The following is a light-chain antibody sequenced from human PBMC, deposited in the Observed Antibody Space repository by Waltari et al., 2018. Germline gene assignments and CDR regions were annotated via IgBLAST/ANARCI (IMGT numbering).Light chain of an antibody. Sequence: QSVLTQPPSVSGAPRQRVTIPCSGSSPNIGNNTVNWYHQLPGKAPNLLIYYNDLLPSGVSDRFSGSKSGTSASLAISGLQSEDEADYYCATWDDSLNAYVFGTGTKVTVL. J-gene: IGLJ1*01. V-gene: IGLV1-36*01. CDR2: YND. CDR1: SPNIGNNT. CDR3: ATWDDSLNAYV.